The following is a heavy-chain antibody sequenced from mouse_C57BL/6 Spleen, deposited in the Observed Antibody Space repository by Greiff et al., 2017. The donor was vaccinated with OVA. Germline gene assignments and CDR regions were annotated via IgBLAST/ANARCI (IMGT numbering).Heavy chain of an antibody. CDR2: IYPRDGST. Sequence: VQLQESGPELVKPGASVKLSCKASGYTFTSYDINWVKQRPGQGLEWIGWIYPRDGSTKYNETFKGQATLTVDTSSSTAYMELHSLTSEDSAVYFCASGGKAFAYWGQGTTLTVSS. CDR1: GYTFTSYD. V-gene: IGHV1-85*01. CDR3: ASGGKAFAY. J-gene: IGHJ2*01. D-gene: IGHD1-3*01.